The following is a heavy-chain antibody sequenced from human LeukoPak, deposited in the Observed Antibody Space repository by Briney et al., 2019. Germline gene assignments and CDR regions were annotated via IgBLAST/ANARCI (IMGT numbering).Heavy chain of an antibody. D-gene: IGHD3-9*01. V-gene: IGHV3-21*01. Sequence: GGSLRLSCAASGFTFSSYNMNWVRQAPGKGLDWVSSISSSSSYIYYADSVKGRFTISRDNAKNSLYLQLNSLRAEDTAVYYCARDVPPPYYDILTGYSPDFDYWGQGTLVTVSS. CDR2: ISSSSSYI. J-gene: IGHJ4*02. CDR3: ARDVPPPYYDILTGYSPDFDY. CDR1: GFTFSSYN.